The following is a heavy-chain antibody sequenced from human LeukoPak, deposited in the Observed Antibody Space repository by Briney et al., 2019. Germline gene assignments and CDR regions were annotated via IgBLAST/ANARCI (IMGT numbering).Heavy chain of an antibody. V-gene: IGHV4-39*06. CDR2: IYYSGST. J-gene: IGHJ4*02. CDR3: ARDVVAAPGTWDY. D-gene: IGHD6-13*01. Sequence: PSETLSLTCTVSGGSISSSSYYWGWIRQPPGKGLEWIGSIYYSGSTYYNPSLKSRVTISVDTSKNQFPLKLSSVTAADTAVYYCARDVVAAPGTWDYWGQGTLVTVSS. CDR1: GGSISSSSYY.